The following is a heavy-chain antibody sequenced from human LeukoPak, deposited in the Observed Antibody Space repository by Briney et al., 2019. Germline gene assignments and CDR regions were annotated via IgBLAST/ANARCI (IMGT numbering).Heavy chain of an antibody. CDR2: IRYNGNNQ. D-gene: IGHD3-10*01. CDR3: AKGSAFYYIDV. CDR1: GFTFNNYG. Sequence: GGSLRLSCAASGFTFNNYGMHWVRQAPGKGLEWVAFIRYNGNNQYYADSVKGRFTISRDNSKNTLYLQMNSLKGDDTAVYYCAKGSAFYYIDVWGKGTTVIISS. V-gene: IGHV3-30*02. J-gene: IGHJ6*03.